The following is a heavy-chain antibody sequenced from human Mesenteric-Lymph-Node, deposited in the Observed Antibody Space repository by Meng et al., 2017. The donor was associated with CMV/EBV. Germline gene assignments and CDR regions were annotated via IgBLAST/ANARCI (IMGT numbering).Heavy chain of an antibody. CDR1: GGSISSSSYY. CDR3: ASHIVATTYFDY. D-gene: IGHD5-12*01. CDR2: IYYSGST. J-gene: IGHJ4*02. V-gene: IGHV4-39*01. Sequence: SETLSLTCTVSGGSISSSSYYWGWIRQPPGKGLEWIGSIYYSGSTYYNPSLKSRVTISVDTSKNQFSLKLSSVTAADTAVYYCASHIVATTYFDYWGQGTLVIVSS.